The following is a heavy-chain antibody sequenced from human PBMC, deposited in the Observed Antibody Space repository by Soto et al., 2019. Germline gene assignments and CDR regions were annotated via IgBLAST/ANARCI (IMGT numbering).Heavy chain of an antibody. Sequence: EVQLLESGGDLVQPGGSLRLSCVASGITFGSRAMSWVRQAPGEGLEWVSTVTDTGGDAKYADSVRGRFTISRDNSKNPLDLQMNRLRAEETAVYYCAKGLLGATNFDYWGQGTLVTVSS. V-gene: IGHV3-23*01. CDR2: VTDTGGDA. CDR1: GITFGSRA. J-gene: IGHJ4*02. CDR3: AKGLLGATNFDY. D-gene: IGHD5-12*01.